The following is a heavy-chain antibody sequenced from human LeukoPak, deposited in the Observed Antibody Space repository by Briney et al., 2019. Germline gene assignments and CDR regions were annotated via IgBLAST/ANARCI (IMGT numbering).Heavy chain of an antibody. Sequence: PSETLSLTCAVYGGSFSGHHWNWIRQPPGKGLEWIGEVNHSGITNYNPSLESRVSISADTSKNQFSLKLSSVTAADTAVYYCARRYLGEVIEVVPHHNWVDPWGQGSLVIVSS. CDR1: GGSFSGHH. D-gene: IGHD3-22*01. J-gene: IGHJ5*02. V-gene: IGHV4-34*01. CDR3: ARRYLGEVIEVVPHHNWVDP. CDR2: VNHSGIT.